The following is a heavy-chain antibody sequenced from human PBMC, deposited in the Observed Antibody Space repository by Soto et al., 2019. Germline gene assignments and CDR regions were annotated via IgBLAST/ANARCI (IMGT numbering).Heavy chain of an antibody. V-gene: IGHV3-23*01. CDR2: ISGSGGNT. Sequence: GGSLRLSCAASGFTFSSYAMSWVRQAPGKGLEWVSAISGSGGNTYYADSVKGRFTISRDNSKNTLYLQMNSLRAEDTAVYHCAKDQGKYSSGWYNDAFDIWGQGTMVTVSS. CDR1: GFTFSSYA. J-gene: IGHJ3*02. D-gene: IGHD6-19*01. CDR3: AKDQGKYSSGWYNDAFDI.